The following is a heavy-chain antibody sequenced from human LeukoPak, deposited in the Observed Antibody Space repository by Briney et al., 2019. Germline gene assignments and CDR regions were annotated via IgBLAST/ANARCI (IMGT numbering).Heavy chain of an antibody. CDR2: ISAYNSAYNGNT. D-gene: IGHD3-10*01. V-gene: IGHV1-18*01. J-gene: IGHJ4*02. CDR3: AREYGSGSYTGIDY. CDR1: GYTFINYG. Sequence: GASVKVSSKASGYTFINYGITWVRQAPGQGLEWMGWISAYNSAYNGNTHYAQKLQARVTMTTDTSTNTGYMELRSLRSDDTAVYYCAREYGSGSYTGIDYWGQGTLVTVSS.